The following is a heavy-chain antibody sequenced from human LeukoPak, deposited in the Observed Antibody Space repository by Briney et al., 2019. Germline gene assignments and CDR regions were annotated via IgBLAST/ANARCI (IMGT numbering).Heavy chain of an antibody. V-gene: IGHV1-8*01. CDR2: MNPNSGNT. Sequence: GASVKVSCKASGYTFTSYDINWLRQATGQGLEWMGWMNPNSGNTGYAQKFQGRVTMTRNTSISTAYMELSSLRSEDTAVYYCARGLLAVDTAMAEFDYWGQGTLVTVSS. D-gene: IGHD5-18*01. J-gene: IGHJ4*02. CDR3: ARGLLAVDTAMAEFDY. CDR1: GYTFTSYD.